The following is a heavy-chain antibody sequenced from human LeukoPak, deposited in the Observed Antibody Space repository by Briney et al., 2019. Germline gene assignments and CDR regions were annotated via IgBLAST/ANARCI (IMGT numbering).Heavy chain of an antibody. J-gene: IGHJ4*02. CDR1: GFTLDDYA. Sequence: GGSLRLSCAASGFTLDDYAMHGVRQAPGKGLEWVSGISWNSGSIGYADSVKGRFTISRDNAKNSLYLQMNSLRAEDTALYYCAKDRDSSGWLRTFDYWGQGTLVTVSS. D-gene: IGHD6-19*01. V-gene: IGHV3-9*01. CDR2: ISWNSGSI. CDR3: AKDRDSSGWLRTFDY.